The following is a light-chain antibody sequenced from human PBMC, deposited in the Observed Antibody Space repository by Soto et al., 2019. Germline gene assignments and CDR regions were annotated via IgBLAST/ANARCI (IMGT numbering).Light chain of an antibody. J-gene: IGLJ2*01. CDR3: QSYDSDFVV. CDR1: SGSIASNY. Sequence: NFMLTQPHSVSESPGKTVTISCTRSSGSIASNYVQWYQQRPGSAPTTVIYEDNQRPSGVPDRFSGSTDGSSNSASLTISGLQTEDEADYYCQSYDSDFVVFGGGTQLTVL. CDR2: EDN. V-gene: IGLV6-57*04.